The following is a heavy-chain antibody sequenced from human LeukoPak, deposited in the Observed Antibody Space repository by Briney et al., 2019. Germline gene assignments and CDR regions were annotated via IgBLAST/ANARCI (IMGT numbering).Heavy chain of an antibody. V-gene: IGHV4-31*03. CDR3: ARGRAVVPAAILQYYFDY. Sequence: PSETLSLTCTVSGGSISSGGYYWSWIRQHPGKGLEWIGYIYYSGSTYYNPSLKSRVTISVDTSKNQFSLKLSSVTAADTAVYYCARGRAVVPAAILQYYFDYWGQGTLVTVSS. D-gene: IGHD2-2*01. CDR2: IYYSGST. CDR1: GGSISSGGYY. J-gene: IGHJ4*02.